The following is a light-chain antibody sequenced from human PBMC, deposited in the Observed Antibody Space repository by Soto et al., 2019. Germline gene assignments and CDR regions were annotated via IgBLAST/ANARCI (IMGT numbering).Light chain of an antibody. CDR2: TNN. V-gene: IGLV1-44*01. CDR1: SSNIGSNI. CDR3: STWDDRLNGVV. J-gene: IGLJ3*02. Sequence: QSALTQPPSASGTPGQRVTISCSGSSSNIGSNIVNWYQQLPGTAPKLLIYTNNQRPSGVPDRISGSKSGTSASLAISGLQSEDEADYYCSTWDDRLNGVVFGGGTKLTVL.